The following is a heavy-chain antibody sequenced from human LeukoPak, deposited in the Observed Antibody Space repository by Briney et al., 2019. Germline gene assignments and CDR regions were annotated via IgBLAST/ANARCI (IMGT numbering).Heavy chain of an antibody. V-gene: IGHV4-31*03. CDR3: ARSNHPRYYFDY. J-gene: IGHJ4*02. CDR2: IYYSGST. Sequence: SETLSLTCTVSGGSISSGGYYWSWIRQHPGKGLEWIGYIYYSGSTYYNPSLKSRVTISVDRSKNQFSLKLSSVTAADTAVYYCARSNHPRYYFDYWGQGTLVTVSS. D-gene: IGHD1-14*01. CDR1: GGSISSGGYY.